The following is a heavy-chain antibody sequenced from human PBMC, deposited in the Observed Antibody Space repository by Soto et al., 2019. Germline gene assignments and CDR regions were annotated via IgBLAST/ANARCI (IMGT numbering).Heavy chain of an antibody. CDR3: ARAGRDGYYFDY. CDR1: GFTFSTYS. Sequence: SLRLSCAASGFTFSTYSMNWVRQAPGKGLEYVSSISSSSGSTFYADSVKGRFTISRDDSKNTLYLQMGSLRVEDMAVYYCARAGRDGYYFDYWGQGTLVTVSS. V-gene: IGHV3-64*02. J-gene: IGHJ4*02. D-gene: IGHD3-10*01. CDR2: ISSSSGST.